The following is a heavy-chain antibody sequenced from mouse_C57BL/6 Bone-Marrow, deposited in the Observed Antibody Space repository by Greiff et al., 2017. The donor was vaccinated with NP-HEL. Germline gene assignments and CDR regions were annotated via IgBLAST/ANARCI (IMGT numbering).Heavy chain of an antibody. V-gene: IGHV1-67*01. J-gene: IGHJ2*01. D-gene: IGHD1-1*01. CDR1: GYTFTDYA. CDR3: ARTSYYGSSAGFDY. CDR2: ISTYYGDA. Sequence: VHLVESGPELVRPGVSVKISCKGSGYTFTDYAMHWVKQSHAKSLEWIGVISTYYGDASYNQKFKDKATMTVDKSSSTAYMELARLTSEDSAVYYCARTSYYGSSAGFDYWGQGTTLTVSS.